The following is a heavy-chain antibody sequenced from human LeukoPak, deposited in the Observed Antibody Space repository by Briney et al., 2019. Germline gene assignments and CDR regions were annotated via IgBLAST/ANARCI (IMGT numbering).Heavy chain of an antibody. D-gene: IGHD1-26*01. J-gene: IGHJ5*02. CDR2: INPNSGGT. Sequence: ASVKVSCKASGYTFTGYYMHWVRQAPGQGLEWMGWINPNSGGTNYAQKFQGRVTMTRDTSIGTAYMELSRLRSDDTAVYYCARERRIGFNWFGPWGQGTLVTVSS. V-gene: IGHV1-2*02. CDR3: ARERRIGFNWFGP. CDR1: GYTFTGYY.